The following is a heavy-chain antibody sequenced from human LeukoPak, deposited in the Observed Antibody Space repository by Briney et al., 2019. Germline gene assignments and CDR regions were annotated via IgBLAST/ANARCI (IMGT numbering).Heavy chain of an antibody. Sequence: KPSETLSLTCTVSGGSISSYYWSWIRQPAGKGLEWIGRIYTSGSTNYNPSLKSRVTMSVDTSKNQFSLKLSSVTAADTAVYYCAREVVVVPAAMISLCCGDVYYYYYMDVWGKGTTVTISS. J-gene: IGHJ6*03. CDR1: GGSISSYY. CDR2: IYTSGST. V-gene: IGHV4-4*07. D-gene: IGHD2-2*01. CDR3: AREVVVVPAAMISLCCGDVYYYYYMDV.